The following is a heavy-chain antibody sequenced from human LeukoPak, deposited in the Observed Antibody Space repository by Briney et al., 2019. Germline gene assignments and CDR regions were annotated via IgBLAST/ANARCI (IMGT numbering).Heavy chain of an antibody. V-gene: IGHV4-34*01. D-gene: IGHD2-2*01. CDR1: GVSFDDYY. CDR3: ARGQVPAARGYNWFDP. CDR2: INARGDT. J-gene: IGHJ5*02. Sequence: SETLSLTCAVSGVSFDDYYWAWVRQPPGKGLEWIGEINARGDTNYNPSLKSRVNISVDTSKKQFSLRLTSMIAADTALYYCARGQVPAARGYNWFDPWGQGTLVTVSS.